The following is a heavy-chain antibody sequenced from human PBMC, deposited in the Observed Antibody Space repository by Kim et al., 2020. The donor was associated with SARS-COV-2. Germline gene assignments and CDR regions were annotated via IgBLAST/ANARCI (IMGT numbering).Heavy chain of an antibody. D-gene: IGHD3-10*01. J-gene: IGHJ4*02. CDR2: IYPHDSHT. Sequence: GESLKISCKTSGYDFNHYWIGWVRQLPGKGLEWMGIIYPHDSHTKYSTSFEGQVTISADKSINTTYLQWSSLKASDTALYYCARPSGYWGQGTLVTVSS. V-gene: IGHV5-51*01. CDR1: GYDFNHYW. CDR3: ARPSGY.